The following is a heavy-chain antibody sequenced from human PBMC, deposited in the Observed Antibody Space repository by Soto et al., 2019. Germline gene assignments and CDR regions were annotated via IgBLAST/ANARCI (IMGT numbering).Heavy chain of an antibody. Sequence: QVQLVESGGGVVQPGRSLRLSCAASGFTFSSYGMRWDRQAPGKGLEWVAVISYDGSNKYYADSVKGRFTISRDNSKNTLYLQMNSLRAEDKAVYYCASLDIVVVPAAIPTYYYYYYMDVWGKGTTVTVSS. V-gene: IGHV3-30*03. CDR3: ASLDIVVVPAAIPTYYYYYYMDV. J-gene: IGHJ6*03. D-gene: IGHD2-2*03. CDR1: GFTFSSYG. CDR2: ISYDGSNK.